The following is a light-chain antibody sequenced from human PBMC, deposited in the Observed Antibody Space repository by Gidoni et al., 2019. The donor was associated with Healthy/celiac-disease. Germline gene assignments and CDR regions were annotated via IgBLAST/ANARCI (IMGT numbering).Light chain of an antibody. J-gene: IGKJ5*01. Sequence: DIQMTQSPSSLSASVGDRVTITCRASQSISSYLNWYQQKPGTAPKLLIYAASSLQSGAPSRFSGSGSGTDFTLTISSRQPEDLATNYGQQSYSTPRVTFGQGTRLEIK. V-gene: IGKV1-39*01. CDR1: QSISSY. CDR2: AAS. CDR3: QQSYSTPRVT.